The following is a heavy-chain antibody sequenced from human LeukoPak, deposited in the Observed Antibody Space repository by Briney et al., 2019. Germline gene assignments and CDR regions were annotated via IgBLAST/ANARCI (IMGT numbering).Heavy chain of an antibody. J-gene: IGHJ4*02. CDR1: GFTFSIYA. Sequence: GGSLRLSCAASGFTFSIYAMHWVRQAPGKGLEYVSAVSRDGLSTYYADSVKGRFTISRDNSKNTVYLQMDSLRAEDMAVYYCARAKYYDFWSDYPPSPSFDYWGQGTLVTVSA. CDR2: VSRDGLST. CDR3: ARAKYYDFWSDYPPSPSFDY. V-gene: IGHV3-64*02. D-gene: IGHD3-3*01.